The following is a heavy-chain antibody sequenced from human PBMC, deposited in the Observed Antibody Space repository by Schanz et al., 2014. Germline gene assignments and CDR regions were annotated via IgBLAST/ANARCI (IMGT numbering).Heavy chain of an antibody. D-gene: IGHD3-22*01. V-gene: IGHV3-23*01. Sequence: AQLMESGGGVVQPGTSLRLSCAASGFTFSTYAMSWVRQAPGKGLEWVSAISGSGGSTYYADSVKGRFTISRDNSKNTLYLQMNSLRAEDTAVYYCAKDPSHGDYDYYFDYWGQGTLVTVSS. CDR1: GFTFSTYA. CDR3: AKDPSHGDYDYYFDY. CDR2: ISGSGGST. J-gene: IGHJ4*02.